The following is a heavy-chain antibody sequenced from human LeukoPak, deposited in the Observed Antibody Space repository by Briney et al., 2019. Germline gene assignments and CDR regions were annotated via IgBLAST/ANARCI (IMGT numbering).Heavy chain of an antibody. CDR3: ARVNWNPDY. Sequence: SEALSLTCAVSGYSISRGYHWGWIRQPPGKGLEWIGSIHHSGSTYYNSSLKSRVTMSVDTSKNQFSLKVSPVTAADTAVYYCARVNWNPDYWGQGTLVTVSS. CDR2: IHHSGST. CDR1: GYSISRGYH. V-gene: IGHV4-38-2*01. J-gene: IGHJ4*02. D-gene: IGHD1-1*01.